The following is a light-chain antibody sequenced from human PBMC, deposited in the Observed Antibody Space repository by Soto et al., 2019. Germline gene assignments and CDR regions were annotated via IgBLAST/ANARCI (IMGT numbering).Light chain of an antibody. J-gene: IGLJ1*01. CDR3: ASYTTSSTYV. Sequence: QSVLTQPASVSGSPGQSIAISCTGTSSDVGAFNYVSWYQQHPGKAPKFMIFDVSSRPSGVSDRFSGSKSGNTASLTISGLQTEDEVDYYCASYTTSSTYVFGTGTKVTVL. CDR2: DVS. CDR1: SSDVGAFNY. V-gene: IGLV2-14*03.